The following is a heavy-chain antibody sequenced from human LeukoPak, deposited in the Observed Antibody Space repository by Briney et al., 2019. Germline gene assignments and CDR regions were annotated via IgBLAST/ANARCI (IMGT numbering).Heavy chain of an antibody. CDR3: ARQFYYGSGLFYFDY. V-gene: IGHV4-39*01. Sequence: SETLSLTCTVSGGSISSSSYYWGWIRQPPGKGLEWIGSIYYSGSTYYNPSLKSRVTISVDTSKNQFSLKLSSVTAADTAVYYRARQFYYGSGLFYFDYWGQGTLVTVSS. CDR2: IYYSGST. J-gene: IGHJ4*02. CDR1: GGSISSSSYY. D-gene: IGHD3-10*01.